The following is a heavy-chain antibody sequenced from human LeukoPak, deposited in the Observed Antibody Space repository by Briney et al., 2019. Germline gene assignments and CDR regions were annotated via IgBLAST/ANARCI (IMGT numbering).Heavy chain of an antibody. CDR3: ARGTYDSSGYYGYFDY. CDR2: ISAYNGNT. Sequence: GAPVKVSCKASGYTFTSYGISWVRQAPGQGLEWMGWISAYNGNTNYAQKFQGRVTMTRDTSTSTVYMELSSLRSEDTAVYYCARGTYDSSGYYGYFDYWGQGTLVTVSS. J-gene: IGHJ4*02. CDR1: GYTFTSYG. V-gene: IGHV1-18*01. D-gene: IGHD3-22*01.